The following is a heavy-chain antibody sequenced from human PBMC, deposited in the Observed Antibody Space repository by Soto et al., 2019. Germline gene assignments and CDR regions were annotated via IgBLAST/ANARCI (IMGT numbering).Heavy chain of an antibody. CDR1: GFTFDDFA. J-gene: IGHJ2*01. CDR3: VKDIGASVAYWYFDL. Sequence: EMQLVESGGGLVQPGRSLRLSCAASGFTFDDFAMHWVRQAPGKGLEWVSGINWNSGDIDYADSVRGRFTISRDNAKNALDLQMNSLRAEDAAFYYCVKDIGASVAYWYFDLWGRGTLVTVSS. CDR2: INWNSGDI. V-gene: IGHV3-9*01. D-gene: IGHD1-26*01.